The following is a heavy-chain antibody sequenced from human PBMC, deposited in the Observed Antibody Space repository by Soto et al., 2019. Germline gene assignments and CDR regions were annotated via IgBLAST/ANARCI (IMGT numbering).Heavy chain of an antibody. D-gene: IGHD4-17*01. CDR3: ARFPYGYYFDY. CDR2: VSTGGST. Sequence: QVRLQESGPGLVKPSETLSLTCTVSGNSISSYYWSWLRQSAGKGLEWIGRVSTGGSTNYNPSLKSRVITSADTSKNQFSLMLMSVPAADTAVYYCARFPYGYYFDYWGLGILVTVSS. CDR1: GNSISSYY. V-gene: IGHV4-4*07. J-gene: IGHJ4*02.